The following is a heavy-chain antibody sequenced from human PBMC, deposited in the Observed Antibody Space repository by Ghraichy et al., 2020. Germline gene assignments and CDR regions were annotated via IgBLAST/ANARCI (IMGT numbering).Heavy chain of an antibody. Sequence: GESLNISCAASGFTFSSYGMHWVRQAPGKGLEWVAVIWYDGSKKYYADSVEGRFTISRDNSKNTLYLQMNSLRAEDTAVYFCTRDLRVSISGRAGDDYWGQGTLVTVSS. CDR2: IWYDGSKK. D-gene: IGHD1-26*01. CDR3: TRDLRVSISGRAGDDY. CDR1: GFTFSSYG. J-gene: IGHJ4*02. V-gene: IGHV3-33*01.